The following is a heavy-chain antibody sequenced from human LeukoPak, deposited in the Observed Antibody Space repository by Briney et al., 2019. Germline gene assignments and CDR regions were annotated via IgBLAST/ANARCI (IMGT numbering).Heavy chain of an antibody. CDR3: ARAGFTAAAGRSYYGMDV. D-gene: IGHD6-13*01. CDR2: INPNNGGT. CDR1: GYTFTGYY. J-gene: IGHJ6*02. V-gene: IGHV1-2*02. Sequence: ASVKVSCKASGYTFTGYYMHWVRQAPGQGLEWMGWINPNNGGTNYAQKFQGRVTMTRDTSISTAYMELSRLRSDDTAVYYCARAGFTAAAGRSYYGMDVWGQGTTVTVSS.